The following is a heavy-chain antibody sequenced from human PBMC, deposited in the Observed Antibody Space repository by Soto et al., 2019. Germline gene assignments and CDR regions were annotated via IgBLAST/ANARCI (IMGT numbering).Heavy chain of an antibody. Sequence: SETLSLTCTVSGGSISSSSYYWGWIRQPPGKRLERIGSIYYSGSTYYNPSLKSRVTISVDTSKNQFSLKLSSVTAADTAVYYCARLIGYCVSTSCHGYYGMXVWGQGTTVTVSS. CDR2: IYYSGST. J-gene: IGHJ6*02. CDR3: ARLIGYCVSTSCHGYYGMXV. CDR1: GGSISSSSYY. D-gene: IGHD2-2*03. V-gene: IGHV4-39*01.